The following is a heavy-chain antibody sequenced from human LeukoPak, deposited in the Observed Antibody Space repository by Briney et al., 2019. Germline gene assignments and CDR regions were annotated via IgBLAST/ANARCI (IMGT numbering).Heavy chain of an antibody. D-gene: IGHD6-13*01. J-gene: IGHJ4*02. V-gene: IGHV3-30-3*01. CDR1: RFTLSSFA. CDR3: ARDDRGIAAAGFFDY. CDR2: ISYNGTNK. Sequence: PGGCLRLSCAPSRFTLSSFAMHSGRQAPRKGLWWGAGISYNGTNKYYADAVKGRFTISRDNSKNTLYLQMNSLTAEDTAVYYCARDDRGIAAAGFFDYWGQGTLVTVSS.